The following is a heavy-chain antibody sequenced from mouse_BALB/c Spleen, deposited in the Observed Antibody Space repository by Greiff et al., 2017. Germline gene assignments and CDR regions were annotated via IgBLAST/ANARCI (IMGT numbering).Heavy chain of an antibody. Sequence: QVQLKQPGAELVKPGASVKLSCKASGYTFTSYWMHWVKQRPGQGLEWIGEINPSNGRTNYNEKFKSKATLTVDKSSSTAYMQLSSLTSEDSAVYYCARGQLGPTSMAYWGQGTLVTVSA. D-gene: IGHD3-1*01. J-gene: IGHJ3*01. CDR3: ARGQLGPTSMAY. CDR1: GYTFTSYW. CDR2: INPSNGRT. V-gene: IGHV1S81*02.